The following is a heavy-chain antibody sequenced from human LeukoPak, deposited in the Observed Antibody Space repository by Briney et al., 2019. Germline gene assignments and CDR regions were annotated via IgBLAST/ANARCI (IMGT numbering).Heavy chain of an antibody. V-gene: IGHV3-23*01. CDR2: MSGFGASA. J-gene: IGHJ4*02. CDR3: AKSATVGIKAPFDC. D-gene: IGHD1-26*01. Sequence: GGSLRLSCTASGFTFSNYVMSWVRQAPGKGLEWVSSMSGFGASAYYADSVKGRFTISRDNSKNTLSLQMSSLRAEDTAVYYCAKSATVGIKAPFDCWGQGALVTVSS. CDR1: GFTFSNYV.